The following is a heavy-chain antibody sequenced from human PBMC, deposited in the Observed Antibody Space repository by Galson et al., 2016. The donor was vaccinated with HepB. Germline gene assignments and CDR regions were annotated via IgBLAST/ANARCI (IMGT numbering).Heavy chain of an antibody. Sequence: FTSHSISWVRQAPGQGLEWMGYITTYSGDTYYAPNLQGRVTMTTDTSTRTAYMELRSLRSDDPAVYYCARDRDNYGSGSDYWGQGTLVTVSS. V-gene: IGHV1-18*01. CDR3: ARDRDNYGSGSDY. J-gene: IGHJ4*02. CDR2: ITTYSGDT. D-gene: IGHD3-10*01. CDR1: FTSHS.